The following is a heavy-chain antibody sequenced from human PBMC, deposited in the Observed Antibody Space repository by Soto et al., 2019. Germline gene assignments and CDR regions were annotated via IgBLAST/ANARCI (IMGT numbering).Heavy chain of an antibody. D-gene: IGHD7-27*01. V-gene: IGHV3-74*01. J-gene: IGHJ3*01. Sequence: GGSLRLSCAASGFTFSSYWIHWVRQAPGEGLVWVSRIKTDGSRASYVDFVKGRFTISSDSAKNTVYLQMNSLRAEDTALYYCARDPRGNSGPPNDDFDLGDQGTMVTVS. CDR3: ARDPRGNSGPPNDDFDL. CDR2: IKTDGSRA. CDR1: GFTFSSYW.